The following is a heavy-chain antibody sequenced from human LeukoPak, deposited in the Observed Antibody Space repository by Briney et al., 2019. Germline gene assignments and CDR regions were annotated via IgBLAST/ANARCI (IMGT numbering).Heavy chain of an antibody. V-gene: IGHV1-2*02. Sequence: GASVKVSCKASGYTFTGYYMHWVRRAPGQGLEWMGWINPNSGGTNYAQKFQGRVTMTRDTSISTAYMELSRLRSDDTAVYYCARGSVLRYFDWLLLYYYYYMDVWGKGTTVTISS. J-gene: IGHJ6*03. D-gene: IGHD3-9*01. CDR1: GYTFTGYY. CDR3: ARGSVLRYFDWLLLYYYYYMDV. CDR2: INPNSGGT.